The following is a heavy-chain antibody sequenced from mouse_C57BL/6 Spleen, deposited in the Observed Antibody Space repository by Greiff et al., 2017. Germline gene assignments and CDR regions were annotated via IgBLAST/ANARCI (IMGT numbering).Heavy chain of an antibody. CDR1: GYTFTSYW. D-gene: IGHD4-1*01. V-gene: IGHV1-59*01. J-gene: IGHJ2*01. CDR2: IDPSDSYT. CDR3: AREGEGTGTTPETHYFDY. Sequence: QVQLQQPGAELVRPGTSVKLSCKASGYTFTSYWMHWVKQRPGQGLEWIGVIDPSDSYTNYNQKFKGKATLTVDTSSSTAYMQLSSLTSEDSAVYYCAREGEGTGTTPETHYFDYWGQGTTLTVSS.